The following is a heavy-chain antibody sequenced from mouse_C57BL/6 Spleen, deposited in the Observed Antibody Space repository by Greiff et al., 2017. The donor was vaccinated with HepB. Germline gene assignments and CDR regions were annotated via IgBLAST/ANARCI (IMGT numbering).Heavy chain of an antibody. D-gene: IGHD1-1*01. CDR3: ARIITTGYFDV. J-gene: IGHJ1*03. CDR2: IDPSDSET. Sequence: QVQLQQPGAELVRPGSSVKLSCKASGYTFTSYWMHWVKQRPIQGLEWIGNIDPSDSETHYNQKFKDKATLTVDKSSSTAYMQLSSLTSEDSAVYYCARIITTGYFDVWGTGTTVTVSS. CDR1: GYTFTSYW. V-gene: IGHV1-52*01.